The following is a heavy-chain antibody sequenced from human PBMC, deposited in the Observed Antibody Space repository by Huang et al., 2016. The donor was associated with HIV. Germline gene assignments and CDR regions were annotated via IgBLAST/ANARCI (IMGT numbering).Heavy chain of an antibody. J-gene: IGHJ5*02. CDR3: ARVALQLDVISGGPLDH. CDR2: MSYDGSSK. CDR1: GFNFRSHS. D-gene: IGHD1-26*01. Sequence: QVQLVESGGGVVQPGKSLRLSCAASGFNFRSHSMHWVRQTPGKGREWGAVMSYDGSSKCYADAVKGRFTVSRDKSKNTLYLQVNSLRAEDTAIYYCARVALQLDVISGGPLDHWGQGALVTVSS. V-gene: IGHV3-30-3*01.